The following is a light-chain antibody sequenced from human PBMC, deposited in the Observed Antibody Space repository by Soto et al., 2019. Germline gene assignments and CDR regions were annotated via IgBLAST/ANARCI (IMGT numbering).Light chain of an antibody. V-gene: IGKV1-5*03. J-gene: IGKJ4*01. CDR1: ESISGW. CDR2: KAS. Sequence: DIQMTQFPSTLSASVGDRVTITCRASESISGWLAWYQQKPGKAPKILIYKASTLQSGVPSRFTGSGSGTEFTLTISSLQPDDFATYYCQHYSVFPLTFGGGTKVEIK. CDR3: QHYSVFPLT.